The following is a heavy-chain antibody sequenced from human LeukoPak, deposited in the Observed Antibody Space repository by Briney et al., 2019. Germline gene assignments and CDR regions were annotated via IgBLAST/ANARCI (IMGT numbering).Heavy chain of an antibody. CDR3: ASRSDY. CDR2: ISSSSSTI. Sequence: GALILSCAASGFSFSTYSMNWVRQAPGKGLEWVSYISSSSSTIYYADSVKGRFTISRDNAKNSLYLQMNSLRAEDTAVYYCASRSDYWGQGTLVTVSS. CDR1: GFSFSTYS. V-gene: IGHV3-48*04. J-gene: IGHJ4*02.